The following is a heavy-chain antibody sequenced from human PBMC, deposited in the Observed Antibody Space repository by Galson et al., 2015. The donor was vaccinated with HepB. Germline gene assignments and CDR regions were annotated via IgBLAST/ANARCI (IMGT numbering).Heavy chain of an antibody. Sequence: SLRLSCATSGFTFRSYAMHWVRQAPGKGLEWVAIITYDGSKQFYGDAVKGRSTVTRDDSKNTVYLEMNSLTTADTAIYYCAREEGIRFYDWAIPVSFFQYWGQGTLAIVSS. D-gene: IGHD3-9*01. J-gene: IGHJ4*02. CDR3: AREEGIRFYDWAIPVSFFQY. CDR2: ITYDGSKQ. CDR1: GFTFRSYA. V-gene: IGHV3-30*04.